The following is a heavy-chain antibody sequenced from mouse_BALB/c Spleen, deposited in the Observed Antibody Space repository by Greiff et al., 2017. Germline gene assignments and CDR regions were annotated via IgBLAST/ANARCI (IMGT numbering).Heavy chain of an antibody. Sequence: VQLQQPGAELVKPGASVKLSCKASGYTFTSYWMHWVKQRPGQGLEWIGEINPSNGRTNYNEKFKSKATLTVDKSSSTAYMQLSSLTSEDSAVYYCARRGIHYYGYAFDYWGQGTTLTVSS. CDR3: ARRGIHYYGYAFDY. V-gene: IGHV1S81*02. CDR1: GYTFTSYW. CDR2: INPSNGRT. J-gene: IGHJ2*01. D-gene: IGHD1-2*01.